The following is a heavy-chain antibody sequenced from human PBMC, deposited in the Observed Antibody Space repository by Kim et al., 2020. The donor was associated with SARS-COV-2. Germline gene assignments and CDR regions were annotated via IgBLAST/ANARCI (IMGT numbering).Heavy chain of an antibody. CDR1: GFTFSNYG. CDR2: IWYDGSNK. D-gene: IGHD3-10*01. Sequence: GGSLRLSCAASGFTFSNYGMHWVRQAPGKGLEWVSVIWYDGSNKYYVDSVKGRFTISRDNSKNMLYLQMNSLRAEDTAVYYCARDLGSYGSGSRGFDPWGQGTLVTVSS. CDR3: ARDLGSYGSGSRGFDP. V-gene: IGHV3-33*01. J-gene: IGHJ5*02.